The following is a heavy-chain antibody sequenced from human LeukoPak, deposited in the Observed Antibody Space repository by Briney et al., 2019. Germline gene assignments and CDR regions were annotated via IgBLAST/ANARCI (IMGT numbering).Heavy chain of an antibody. V-gene: IGHV3-7*01. Sequence: GGSLRLSCAASGFPLSNYWMSWVRQAPGKGLEWVANIKQDGSERYYVDSVKGRFAISRDNAENSLYLQMNSLRAEDTAVYYCARYGNGAWLAHYSFDIWGQGTMVTVSS. CDR2: IKQDGSER. J-gene: IGHJ3*02. CDR3: ARYGNGAWLAHYSFDI. D-gene: IGHD6-19*01. CDR1: GFPLSNYW.